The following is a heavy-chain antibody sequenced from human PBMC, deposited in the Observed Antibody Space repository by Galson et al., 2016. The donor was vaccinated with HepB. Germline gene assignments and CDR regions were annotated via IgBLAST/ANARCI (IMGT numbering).Heavy chain of an antibody. J-gene: IGHJ5*02. Sequence: SLRLSCAASGFTFSSYWMSWVRQAPGKRLEWVANIKQDGSEKDYVDSVKGRFTISRDNAKNSMYLQMNSLRAEDTAVYYCAREDIGGFDPWGQGTLVTVSS. CDR3: AREDIGGFDP. D-gene: IGHD3-16*01. CDR1: GFTFSSYW. V-gene: IGHV3-7*01. CDR2: IKQDGSEK.